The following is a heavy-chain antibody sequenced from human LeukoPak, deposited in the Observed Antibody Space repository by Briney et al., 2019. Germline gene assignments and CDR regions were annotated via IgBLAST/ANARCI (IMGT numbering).Heavy chain of an antibody. V-gene: IGHV4-34*01. CDR2: INHSGST. D-gene: IGHD6-19*01. Sequence: SETLSLTCAVYGGSFSGYYWSWIRQPPGKGLEWIGEINHSGSTNYNPSLKSRVTISVDTSKNQFSLKLTSVTAADTAVYYCVRHTTSGWYQVVYWGQGTLVTVSS. CDR1: GGSFSGYY. CDR3: VRHTTSGWYQVVY. J-gene: IGHJ4*02.